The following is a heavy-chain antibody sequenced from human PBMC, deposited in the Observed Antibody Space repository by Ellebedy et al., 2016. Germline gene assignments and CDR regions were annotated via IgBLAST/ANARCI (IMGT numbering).Heavy chain of an antibody. CDR1: RYTFTSYD. Sequence: ASVKVSCXASRYTFTSYDINWVRQALGKGLEWMGGFDPEDGETIYAQKFQGRVTMTEDTSTDTAYMELSSLRSEDTAVYYCATREWLRSPFDYWGQGTLVTVSS. CDR3: ATREWLRSPFDY. V-gene: IGHV1-24*01. J-gene: IGHJ4*02. D-gene: IGHD5-12*01. CDR2: FDPEDGET.